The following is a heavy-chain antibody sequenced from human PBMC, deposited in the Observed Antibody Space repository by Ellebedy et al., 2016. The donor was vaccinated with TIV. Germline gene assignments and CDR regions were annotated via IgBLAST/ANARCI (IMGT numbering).Heavy chain of an antibody. CDR3: ARMIEATAKGRYFQH. V-gene: IGHV4-59*01. Sequence: MPSETLSLTCTVPGGSINTYYWGWIRQPQGKGLEWIGYISYTGSNGYNSSLKSRVTLSVDASKNQFSLRLSSVTAADTAVYYCARMIEATAKGRYFQHWGQGTLVTVSS. CDR1: GGSINTYY. J-gene: IGHJ1*01. CDR2: ISYTGSN. D-gene: IGHD2-21*02.